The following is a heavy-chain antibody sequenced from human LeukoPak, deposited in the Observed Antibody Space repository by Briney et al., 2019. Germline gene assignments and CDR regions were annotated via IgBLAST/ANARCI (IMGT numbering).Heavy chain of an antibody. V-gene: IGHV3-23*01. CDR1: GFTFSSYA. CDR3: AKDVYYYYMDV. Sequence: PGGSLRLSCAASGFTFSSYAMSWVRQAPGKGLDWVSAISGSGGNTYHADSVKGRFTISRDNSRNTLYLQMNSLRVEDTAVYYCAKDVYYYYMDVWGKGTTVTVSS. J-gene: IGHJ6*03. CDR2: ISGSGGNT.